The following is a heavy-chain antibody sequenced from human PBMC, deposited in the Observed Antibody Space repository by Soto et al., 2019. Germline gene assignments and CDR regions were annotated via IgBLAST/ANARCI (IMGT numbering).Heavy chain of an antibody. CDR1: AGSISTYF. D-gene: IGHD1-1*01. CDR2: VYDRGSST. Sequence: PSETLSLTCAVSAGSISTYFWSWFRRPPGKGLEWIGHVYDRGSSTKYNPSLKSRVTISVDTSKNQVSLILNSVTAADTAVYYCAREREHTPGRALAFWGRGARAPVS. V-gene: IGHV4-59*01. J-gene: IGHJ1*01. CDR3: AREREHTPGRALAF.